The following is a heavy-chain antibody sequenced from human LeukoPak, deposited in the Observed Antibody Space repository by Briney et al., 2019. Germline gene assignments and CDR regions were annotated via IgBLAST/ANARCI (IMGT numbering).Heavy chain of an antibody. J-gene: IGHJ4*02. CDR3: ASPATYYDFWSGYHPFDY. V-gene: IGHV4-4*07. Sequence: SETLSLTCTVSGGSISTYYWSWIRQPAGKGLEWIGRIYTSGSTDYNPSLKSRVTVSVDTSKKQFSVTLSSVTAADTAVYYCASPATYYDFWSGYHPFDYWGQGTLVTVSS. CDR2: IYTSGST. D-gene: IGHD3-3*01. CDR1: GGSISTYY.